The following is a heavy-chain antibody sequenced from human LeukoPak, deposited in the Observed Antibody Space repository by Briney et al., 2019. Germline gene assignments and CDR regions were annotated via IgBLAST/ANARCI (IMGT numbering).Heavy chain of an antibody. J-gene: IGHJ4*02. Sequence: GASVKVSCKASGYTFTGYYMHWVRQAPGQGLEWMGWINPNSGGTNYAQKFQGRVTMTRDTSISTAYMELSRLRSDDTAVYYCARDCGGETAMVTPEFVDYWGQGTLVTVSS. CDR2: INPNSGGT. CDR1: GYTFTGYY. CDR3: ARDCGGETAMVTPEFVDY. D-gene: IGHD5-18*01. V-gene: IGHV1-2*02.